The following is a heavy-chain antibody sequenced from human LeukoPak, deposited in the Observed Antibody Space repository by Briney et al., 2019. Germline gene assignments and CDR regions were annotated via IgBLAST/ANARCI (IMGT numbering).Heavy chain of an antibody. CDR2: ISGSGGST. V-gene: IGHV3-23*01. J-gene: IGHJ6*03. CDR3: ARGSTGEYYYYYYMDV. Sequence: GGSLRLSCAASGFTFSSYAMSWVRQAPGKGLEWVSAISGSGGSTYYADSVKGRFTISRDNSKNTLYLQMNSLRAEDTAVYYCARGSTGEYYYYYYMDVWGKGTTVTVSS. D-gene: IGHD7-27*01. CDR1: GFTFSSYA.